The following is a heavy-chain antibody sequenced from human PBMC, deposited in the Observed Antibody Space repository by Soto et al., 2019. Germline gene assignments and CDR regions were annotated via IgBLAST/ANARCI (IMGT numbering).Heavy chain of an antibody. D-gene: IGHD3-9*01. CDR3: ARARRYDILTGANWFDP. CDR1: GGSFSGYY. J-gene: IGHJ5*02. CDR2: INHSGST. V-gene: IGHV4-34*01. Sequence: SETLSLTCAVYGGSFSGYYWSWIRHPPGKGLEWIGEINHSGSTNHNPSLKSRVTISVDTSKNQFSLKLSSVTAADTAVYYCARARRYDILTGANWFDPWGQGTLVTVSS.